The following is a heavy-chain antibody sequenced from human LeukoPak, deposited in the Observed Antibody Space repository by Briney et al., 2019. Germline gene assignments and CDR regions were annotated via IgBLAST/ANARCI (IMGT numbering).Heavy chain of an antibody. CDR2: IYPGDSDT. CDR1: GYSFTSYW. J-gene: IGHJ4*02. V-gene: IGHV5-51*01. D-gene: IGHD4-17*01. Sequence: PGESLKISCRGSGYSFTSYWIGWVRQIPGKGLEGMGIIYPGDSDTRYSPSFQGQVTISADKSISTAYLQWSSLKASDTAMYCCARRNYGDYNLDYWGQGTLVTVSS. CDR3: ARRNYGDYNLDY.